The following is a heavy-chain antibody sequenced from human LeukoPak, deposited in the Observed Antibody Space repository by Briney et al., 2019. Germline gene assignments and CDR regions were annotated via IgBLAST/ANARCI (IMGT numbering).Heavy chain of an antibody. D-gene: IGHD2-15*01. J-gene: IGHJ4*02. V-gene: IGHV3-23*01. CDR3: AREVVARD. CDR1: GFTFSSYA. Sequence: GGSLRLSCAASGFTFSSYAMSWVRQAPGKGLEWVSTISDSDDSIYYADSVKGRFTISRDNSKNTLYLQMNSLRAEDTAVYYCAREVVARDWGQGTLVTVSS. CDR2: ISDSDDSI.